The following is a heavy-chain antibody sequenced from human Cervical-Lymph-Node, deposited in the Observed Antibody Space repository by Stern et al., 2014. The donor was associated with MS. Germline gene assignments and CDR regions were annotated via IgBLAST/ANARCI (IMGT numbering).Heavy chain of an antibody. CDR3: ARVSISGYDYFDP. Sequence: VQLLESGPGLVKPSGTLSLTCAVSGDSISSDNWWSWVRQPPGKGLEWIGEIHHSENTNYNPSLKSRLTFSIDKPKNKFSLRVNSVTAADTAVYYCARVSISGYDYFDPWGQGTLVTVSS. J-gene: IGHJ5*02. V-gene: IGHV4-4*02. D-gene: IGHD5-12*01. CDR2: IHHSENT. CDR1: GDSISSDNW.